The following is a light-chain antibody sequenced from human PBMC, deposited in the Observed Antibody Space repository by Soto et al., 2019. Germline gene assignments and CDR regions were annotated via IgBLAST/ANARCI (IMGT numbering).Light chain of an antibody. J-gene: IGKJ1*01. CDR2: DAS. CDR1: QSVISY. V-gene: IGKV3-11*01. CDR3: QQYNNWPRT. Sequence: EIVLTQSPATLSLSPGEIATLSFSASQSVISYLALYQQKPGQAPRLLIYDASNRATGIPARFSGSGSGTEFTLTISSLQSEDFAVYYCQQYNNWPRTFGQGTKVDIK.